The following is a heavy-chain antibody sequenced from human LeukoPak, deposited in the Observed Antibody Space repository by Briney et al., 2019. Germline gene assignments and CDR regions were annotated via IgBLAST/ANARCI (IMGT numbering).Heavy chain of an antibody. Sequence: QLGGSLRLSCAASGFTVSSNYMSWVRQAPGKGLEWVSVIYSGGSTYYADSVKGRFTISRDNSKNTLYLQMNSLRAEDTAVYYCARAKDGLFDSWGQGTLVTVSS. V-gene: IGHV3-53*01. J-gene: IGHJ4*02. CDR1: GFTVSSNY. D-gene: IGHD5-24*01. CDR2: IYSGGST. CDR3: ARAKDGLFDS.